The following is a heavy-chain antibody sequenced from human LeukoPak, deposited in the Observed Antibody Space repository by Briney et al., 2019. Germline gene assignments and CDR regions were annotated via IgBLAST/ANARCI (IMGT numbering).Heavy chain of an antibody. CDR3: ASRAVAGTDY. CDR1: GFTFSSYN. J-gene: IGHJ4*02. Sequence: GGSLRLSCAASGFTFSSYNMNWVRQAPGKGLEWISYITGSSSIIHYADSVKGRFTISRDNAKNSLYLQMNSLRAEDTAVYYCASRAVAGTDYWGQGTLVTVSS. CDR2: ITGSSSII. D-gene: IGHD6-19*01. V-gene: IGHV3-48*01.